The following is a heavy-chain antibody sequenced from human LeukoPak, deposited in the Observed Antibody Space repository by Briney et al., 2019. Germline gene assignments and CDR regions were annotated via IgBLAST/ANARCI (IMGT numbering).Heavy chain of an antibody. D-gene: IGHD1-26*01. Sequence: PGGSLRLSCAASGFTFSSYDMHWVRQAPGKGLEWVAVISYDGSNKYYADSVKGRFTISRDNSKNTLYPQMNGLRAEDTAMYYCAKPEFSDSGSYYFDYWGQGTLVTVSS. J-gene: IGHJ4*02. CDR1: GFTFSSYD. V-gene: IGHV3-30*18. CDR2: ISYDGSNK. CDR3: AKPEFSDSGSYYFDY.